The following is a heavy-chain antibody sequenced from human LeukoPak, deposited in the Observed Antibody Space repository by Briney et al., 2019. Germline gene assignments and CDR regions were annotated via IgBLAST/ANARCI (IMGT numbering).Heavy chain of an antibody. CDR1: GFTFSSYA. CDR2: IWYDGSNK. J-gene: IGHJ4*02. D-gene: IGHD3-22*01. Sequence: GGSLRLSCAASGFTFSSYAMSWVRQAPGKGLEWVAVIWYDGSNKYYADSVKGRFTISRDNSKNTLYLQMNSLRAEDTAVYYCAKDRDGYDSSEIDYWGQGTLVTVSS. CDR3: AKDRDGYDSSEIDY. V-gene: IGHV3-33*06.